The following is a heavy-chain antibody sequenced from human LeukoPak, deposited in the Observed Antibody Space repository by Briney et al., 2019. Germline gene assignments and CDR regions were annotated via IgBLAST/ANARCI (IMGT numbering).Heavy chain of an antibody. J-gene: IGHJ6*03. D-gene: IGHD2-2*01. CDR2: ISSSSSYI. CDR3: AGVVPAADYYYYYMDV. V-gene: IGHV3-21*01. Sequence: GGSLRLSCAASGFTFSSYSMNWVRQAPGKGLEWVSSISSSSSYIYYADSVKGRFTISRDNAKNSLYLQINSLRAEDTAVYYCAGVVPAADYYYYYMDVWGKGTTVTVSS. CDR1: GFTFSSYS.